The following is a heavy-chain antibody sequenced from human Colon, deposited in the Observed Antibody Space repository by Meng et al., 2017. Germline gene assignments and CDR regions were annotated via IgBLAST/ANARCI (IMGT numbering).Heavy chain of an antibody. CDR2: IWSDGSNK. V-gene: IGHV3-33*01. J-gene: IGHJ4*02. D-gene: IGHD3-10*01. CDR3: ARDRGVRDLDH. Sequence: QVERVGSGGGVVQPWRSLGLSCLPSGISFSSSGMHWVRQAPGKGLEWVAMIWSDGSNKYYADSVKGRFTISRDNSKNTLYLQMDSLTAEDTAVYYCARDRGVRDLDHWGQGTLVTVSS. CDR1: GISFSSSG.